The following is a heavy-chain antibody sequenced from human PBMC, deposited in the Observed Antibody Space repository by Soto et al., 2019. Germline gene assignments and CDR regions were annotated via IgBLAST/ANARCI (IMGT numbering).Heavy chain of an antibody. CDR2: MSYSGGT. J-gene: IGHJ4*02. D-gene: IGHD5-12*01. V-gene: IGHV4-39*01. CDR3: ARRTGYSPFGF. CDR1: GGSIISGSNY. Sequence: QLQLQESGPGLVKPSETLSLTCTVSGGSIISGSNYWGWIRQPPGKGLEWIGCMSYSGGTYYNPPLKSRVTISIDTSENQFSLKLSSVTAADTAVYYCARRTGYSPFGFWGQGTLVTVSS.